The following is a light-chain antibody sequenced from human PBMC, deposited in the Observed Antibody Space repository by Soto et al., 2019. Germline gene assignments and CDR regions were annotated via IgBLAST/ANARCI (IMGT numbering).Light chain of an antibody. Sequence: DIQMTQSPSSLSASVGDRVTITCRASPGTRNDLGWYQQKPGKAPKRLIYAASNLQSGVPSRFSGTGYGTEDTLTIARLQPEDSATYYCLQHNNYPWTFGQGTKVEIK. CDR2: AAS. CDR3: LQHNNYPWT. V-gene: IGKV1-17*01. CDR1: PGTRND. J-gene: IGKJ1*01.